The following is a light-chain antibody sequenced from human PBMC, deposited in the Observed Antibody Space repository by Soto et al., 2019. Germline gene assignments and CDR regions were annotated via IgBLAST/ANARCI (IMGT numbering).Light chain of an antibody. CDR2: GAS. V-gene: IGKV3-15*01. J-gene: IGKJ3*01. Sequence: EIVMTQSPATLSVSPGERATLSCRASQSVSANLAWYQQKSGQAPRLFIYGASTRATGVPARFSGSGSGTEFTLTISSLQSEDFAVFYCQQYNSWPFTFGPGTKVDIK. CDR3: QQYNSWPFT. CDR1: QSVSAN.